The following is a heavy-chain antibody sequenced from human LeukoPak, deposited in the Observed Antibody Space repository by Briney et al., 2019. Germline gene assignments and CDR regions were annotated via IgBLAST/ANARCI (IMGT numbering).Heavy chain of an antibody. CDR2: IYTSGST. J-gene: IGHJ3*02. V-gene: IGHV4-61*02. Sequence: SETLSLTCTVSGGSISSGSYYWSWIRQPAGKGLEWIGRIYTSGSTNYNPSLKSRVTISVDTSKNQFSLKLSSVTAADTAVYYRARSRGSGGGDRYFAFDIWGQGTMVTVSS. D-gene: IGHD2-21*02. CDR3: ARSRGSGGGDRYFAFDI. CDR1: GGSISSGSYY.